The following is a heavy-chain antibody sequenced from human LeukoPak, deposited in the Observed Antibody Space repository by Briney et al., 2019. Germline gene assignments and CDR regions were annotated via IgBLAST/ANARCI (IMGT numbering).Heavy chain of an antibody. V-gene: IGHV3-23*01. J-gene: IGHJ4*02. D-gene: IGHD2-2*01. CDR1: GFTFSSYA. CDR2: ISGSGVST. CDR3: AKDCSSTSCPTSDY. Sequence: PGGSLRLSCAASGFTFSSYAMSWVRQAPGKGLEWVSAISGSGVSTYYADSVKGRFTISRDNSKNTLYLQMNSLRAVDTAVYYCAKDCSSTSCPTSDYWGQGTLVTVSS.